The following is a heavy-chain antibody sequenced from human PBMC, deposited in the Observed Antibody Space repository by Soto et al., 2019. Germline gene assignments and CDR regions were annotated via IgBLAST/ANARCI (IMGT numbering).Heavy chain of an antibody. V-gene: IGHV1-2*04. Sequence: GASVKVSCKASGYTFTGYYMHWVRQAPGQGLEWMGWINPNSGGTNYAQKFQGWVTMTRDTSISTAYMELSRLRSDDTAVYYCARGGIVGAGYYHYYGMDVWGQGTTVTGSS. CDR2: INPNSGGT. CDR3: ARGGIVGAGYYHYYGMDV. J-gene: IGHJ6*02. CDR1: GYTFTGYY. D-gene: IGHD3-16*01.